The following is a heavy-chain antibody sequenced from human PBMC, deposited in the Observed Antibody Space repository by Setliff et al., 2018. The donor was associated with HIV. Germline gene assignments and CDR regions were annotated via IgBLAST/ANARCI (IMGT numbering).Heavy chain of an antibody. CDR2: INPHSGGT. D-gene: IGHD1-1*01. V-gene: IGHV1-2*02. CDR3: ARGQLKPTGYFFDY. J-gene: IGHJ4*02. Sequence: ASVKVSCKTSGYTFTDYYIHWVRQAPEQGLEWMGWINPHSGGTNYAPKFQGRVTVTTDASSRTVYMEVSRLRSDDTAVYFCARGQLKPTGYFFDYWGLGTLVTVSS. CDR1: GYTFTDYY.